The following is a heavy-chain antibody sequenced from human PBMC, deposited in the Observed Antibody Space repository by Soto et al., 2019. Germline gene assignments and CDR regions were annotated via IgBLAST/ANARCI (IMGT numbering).Heavy chain of an antibody. CDR1: GFIFTGYA. J-gene: IGHJ3*02. V-gene: IGHV3-30-3*01. D-gene: IGHD3-3*01. CDR3: ARDPNFDKSGYRDAFDI. Sequence: QVQLVESGGGVVQTGRSLRLSCAASGFIFTGYAMHWVRQAPGTGLEWVAVISFDATSKFYADSVKGRFTISRDNSKSTLFLQMNSLRAEDTAVYYCARDPNFDKSGYRDAFDIWGQGTMVTVSS. CDR2: ISFDATSK.